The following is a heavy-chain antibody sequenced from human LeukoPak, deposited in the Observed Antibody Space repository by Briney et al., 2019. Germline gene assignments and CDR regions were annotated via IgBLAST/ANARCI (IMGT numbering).Heavy chain of an antibody. Sequence: SQTLSLTCTVSGGSINSGAYYWNWIRQHPREGLEWIGYIHYSGSTYYNPSLKSRVTISAVTSKNQFSLKLSSVTAADTAVYYCARAGYYYDSSGLVDCWGRGTLVTVSS. V-gene: IGHV4-31*03. D-gene: IGHD3-22*01. CDR3: ARAGYYYDSSGLVDC. CDR1: GGSINSGAYY. J-gene: IGHJ4*02. CDR2: IHYSGST.